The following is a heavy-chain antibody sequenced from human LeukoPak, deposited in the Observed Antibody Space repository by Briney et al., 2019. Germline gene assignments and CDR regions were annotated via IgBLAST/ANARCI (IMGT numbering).Heavy chain of an antibody. D-gene: IGHD3-9*01. CDR2: ISWNSGSI. CDR3: AKAYDILTGYYSDAFDI. Sequence: PGGSLRLSCASSGFTFDDYAMHWVRQAPGKGLEWVSGISWNSGSIGYADSVKGRFTISRDNAKNSLYLQMNSLRAEDTALYYCAKAYDILTGYYSDAFDIWGQGTMVTVSS. V-gene: IGHV3-9*01. J-gene: IGHJ3*02. CDR1: GFTFDDYA.